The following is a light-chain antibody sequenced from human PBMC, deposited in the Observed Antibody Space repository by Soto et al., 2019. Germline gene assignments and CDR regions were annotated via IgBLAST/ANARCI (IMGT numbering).Light chain of an antibody. J-gene: IGKJ1*01. CDR3: PQYKSYST. CDR2: GAS. CDR1: QSVNTN. Sequence: VLTQSPATLSMSPGERVILSCRASQSVNTNLAWYQQRPGQAPRLPLYGASTRATGIPSRFSGSGSGTKFTLPIKNLQPYDLATYICPQYKSYSTFGRGTKVDI. V-gene: IGKV3-15*01.